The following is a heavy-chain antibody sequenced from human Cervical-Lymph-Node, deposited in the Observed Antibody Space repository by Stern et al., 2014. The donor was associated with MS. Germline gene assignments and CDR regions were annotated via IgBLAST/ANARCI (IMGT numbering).Heavy chain of an antibody. CDR2: ISYDGRKT. D-gene: IGHD2-2*01. CDR1: GFTFSSYG. V-gene: IGHV3-30*18. Sequence: VQLVESGGGVVQPGRSLRLSCATSGFTFSSYGIHWVRQDPGKGLEWVAVISYDGRKTHYADSVEGRFTISRDNSKNTLYLQMNSLRAEDTAVYYCAKAFGYCSSVKCFYYYYGMDVWGQGTTVTVS. CDR3: AKAFGYCSSVKCFYYYYGMDV. J-gene: IGHJ6*02.